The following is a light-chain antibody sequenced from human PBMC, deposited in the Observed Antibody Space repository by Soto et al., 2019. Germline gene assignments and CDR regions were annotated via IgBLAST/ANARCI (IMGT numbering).Light chain of an antibody. CDR3: QQRANWLT. J-gene: IGKJ4*01. CDR2: DAC. V-gene: IGKV3-11*01. CDR1: QSIGRY. Sequence: EIVLTQSPATLSLSPGERVTLSCRASQSIGRYLAWYQHKPGQAPRLLIYDACNRATGCPARFSGGGSGTDFTLTISSLEPEDFADYYCQQRANWLTFGGGTKVEIK.